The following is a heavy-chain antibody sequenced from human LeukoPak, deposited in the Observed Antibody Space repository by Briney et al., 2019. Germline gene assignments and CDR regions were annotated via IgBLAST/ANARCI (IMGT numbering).Heavy chain of an antibody. V-gene: IGHV1-46*01. D-gene: IGHD3-22*01. CDR1: GYTFTTYT. CDR3: ARGGDYYDSSGYHYAAAH. CDR2: INPDVGST. J-gene: IGHJ4*02. Sequence: ASMKVSCKASGYTFTTYTMHWVRQAPGQGLEWMGIINPDVGSTTYAQKFQGRVTMTRDTSTTTVYMELSSPRSEDTAVYYCARGGDYYDSSGYHYAAAHWGQGTLVTVSS.